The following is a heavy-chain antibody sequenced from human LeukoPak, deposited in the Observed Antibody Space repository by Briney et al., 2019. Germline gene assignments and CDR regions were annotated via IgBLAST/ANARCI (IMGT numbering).Heavy chain of an antibody. V-gene: IGHV3-73*01. Sequence: GRSLRLSCAASGFTFSDSAIHWVRQASGKGLEWVGRIRDKGYGHATAYAASVKGRFTLSRDDSKNTAYLQMNSLKTEDTALYYCTTPNEGNWFDPWGQGTLVTVSS. CDR2: IRDKGYGHAT. CDR1: GFTFSDSA. D-gene: IGHD2-8*01. J-gene: IGHJ5*02. CDR3: TTPNEGNWFDP.